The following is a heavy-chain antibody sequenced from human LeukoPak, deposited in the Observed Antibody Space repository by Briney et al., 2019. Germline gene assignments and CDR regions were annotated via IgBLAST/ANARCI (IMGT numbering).Heavy chain of an antibody. CDR3: VRDGYSTAWGYYSDS. Sequence: SETLSLTCTVSGASISNYQWNWIRQTPGKRLEWIGHIDSSDGTYYHSSLKSGVTMSVDTSKNQVFVKLTSVTAADTAVYYCVRDGYSTAWGYYSDSWGQGILVTVSS. V-gene: IGHV4-4*07. J-gene: IGHJ4*02. CDR1: GASISNYQ. CDR2: IDSSDGT. D-gene: IGHD4-11*01.